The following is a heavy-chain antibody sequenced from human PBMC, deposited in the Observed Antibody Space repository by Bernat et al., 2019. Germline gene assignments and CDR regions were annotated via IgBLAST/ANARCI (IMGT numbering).Heavy chain of an antibody. D-gene: IGHD1-26*01. CDR3: AKGSSGSPPTTRYFDF. CDR1: GFSFSDYA. Sequence: EVHLLESGGGLVQPGESLRLSCAASGFSFSDYAMNWVRRAPGKGLEWVSIISIDGGTTYYVDSVKGRFTISRDNSKNTLYLQMNSLRAEDTAVYYCAKGSSGSPPTTRYFDFWGRGTLVTVSS. CDR2: ISIDGGTT. V-gene: IGHV3-23*01. J-gene: IGHJ2*01.